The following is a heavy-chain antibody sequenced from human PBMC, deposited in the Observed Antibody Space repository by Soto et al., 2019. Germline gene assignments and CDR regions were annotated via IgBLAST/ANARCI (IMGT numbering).Heavy chain of an antibody. J-gene: IGHJ4*02. CDR3: AREKHCSSTSCYKWGDLFDY. D-gene: IGHD2-2*02. CDR1: GFTFSSYE. V-gene: IGHV3-48*03. Sequence: ESGGGLVQPGGSLRLSCAASGFTFSSYEMNWVRQAPGKGLEWVSYISSSGSTIYYADSVKGRFTISRDNAKNSLYLQMNSLRAEDTAVYYCAREKHCSSTSCYKWGDLFDYWGQGTLVTVSS. CDR2: ISSSGSTI.